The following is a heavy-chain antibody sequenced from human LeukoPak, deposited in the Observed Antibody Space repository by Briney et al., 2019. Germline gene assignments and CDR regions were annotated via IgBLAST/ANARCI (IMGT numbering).Heavy chain of an antibody. D-gene: IGHD2-8*01. CDR2: VYYSGST. Sequence: SETLSLTCVVSGDSINNNKWWSWVRQPPGKGLEWIGDVYYSGSTNYNPSLKSRVTMSVDKSKNQFFMKLNSVTAADTAVYYSGSTNYNPSLKSRVTMSVDKSKNQFFMKLNSVTAADTAVYYCTREEPEYNSGWSMDVWGQGTTVTVSS. CDR3: GSTNYNPSLKSRVTMSVDKSKNQFFMKLNSVTAADTAVYYCTREEPEYNSGWSMDV. J-gene: IGHJ6*02. CDR1: GDSINNNKW. V-gene: IGHV4-4*02.